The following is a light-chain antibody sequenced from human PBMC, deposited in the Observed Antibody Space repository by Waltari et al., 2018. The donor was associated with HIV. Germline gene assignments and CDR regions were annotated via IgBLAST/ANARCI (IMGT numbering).Light chain of an antibody. CDR2: AAS. Sequence: DIQMTQSPSSQSASVGERSTITCRASQTISTFLNWYQQKPGKAPRLLIFAASTLHSGVPSRFSGSGSGTDFTLTISSLQPEDFATYYCQQTHTIPYTFGPGTTLDIK. CDR1: QTISTF. V-gene: IGKV1-39*01. CDR3: QQTHTIPYT. J-gene: IGKJ3*01.